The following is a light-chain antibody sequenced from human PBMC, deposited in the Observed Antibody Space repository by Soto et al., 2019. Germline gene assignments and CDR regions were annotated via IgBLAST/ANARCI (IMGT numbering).Light chain of an antibody. V-gene: IGKV3-20*01. Sequence: EIVLTQSPGTLSLSPGEKATLSCGAGQSVSSSYLAWYQQKPGQAPSLLIYGASSRATDIPDRFSGSGSGTDFTLTISRLEPEDFAVYYCQQYGTSPPKYTFGQGTKLEIK. CDR2: GAS. CDR3: QQYGTSPPKYT. CDR1: QSVSSSY. J-gene: IGKJ2*01.